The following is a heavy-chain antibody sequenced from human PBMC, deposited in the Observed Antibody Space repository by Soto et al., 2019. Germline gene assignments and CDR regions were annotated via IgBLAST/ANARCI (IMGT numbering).Heavy chain of an antibody. CDR1: GYTFTSYG. V-gene: IGHV1-46*01. J-gene: IGHJ4*02. Sequence: ASVTVSCKASGYTFTSYGISWVRQAPGQGLEWMGIINPSDGSTSYAQKFQGRVTMTRDTSTSTVYMELSSLRSEDTAMYYCAREADYSSSDCDYWGQGTMGTVSA. CDR2: INPSDGST. CDR3: AREADYSSSDCDY. D-gene: IGHD6-6*01.